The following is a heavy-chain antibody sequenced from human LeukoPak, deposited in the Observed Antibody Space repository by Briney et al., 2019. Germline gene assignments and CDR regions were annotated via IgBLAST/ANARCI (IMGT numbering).Heavy chain of an antibody. D-gene: IGHD3-9*01. Sequence: GGSLRLSCAASAFTFSSFGMHWVRQAPGKGLEWVAVIWYDGSKKYYADSVKGRFTISRDNSKNTLYLQMNSLRVEDTAVYYCARVANITTFGMDVWGQGSTATVSS. V-gene: IGHV3-33*01. J-gene: IGHJ6*02. CDR2: IWYDGSKK. CDR1: AFTFSSFG. CDR3: ARVANITTFGMDV.